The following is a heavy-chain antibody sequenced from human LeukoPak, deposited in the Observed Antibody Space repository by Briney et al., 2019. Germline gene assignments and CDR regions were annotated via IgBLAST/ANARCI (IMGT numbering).Heavy chain of an antibody. CDR2: IYYTRST. Sequence: PSETLSLTCTVSGGSISRGSYYWGWIRQPPGKGLEWIGSIYYTRSTYYNPSLKSRVTISVDTSKNQFSLKLSSVTAADTAVYYCARVSGPNYYYYYMDVWGKGTTVTVSS. CDR1: GGSISRGSYY. D-gene: IGHD2-15*01. CDR3: ARVSGPNYYYYYMDV. V-gene: IGHV4-39*07. J-gene: IGHJ6*03.